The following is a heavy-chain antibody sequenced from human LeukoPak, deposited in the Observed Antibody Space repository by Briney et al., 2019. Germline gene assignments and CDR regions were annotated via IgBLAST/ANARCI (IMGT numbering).Heavy chain of an antibody. CDR2: INPNSGGT. CDR3: ARSRRSGSSNWFDP. CDR1: GYTFTGYY. Sequence: ASVKVSCKASGYTFTGYYMHWVRQAPGQGLEWMGWINPNSGGTNYAQKFQGRVTMTRDTSISTAYMELSRLRSDDTAVYYCARSRRSGSSNWFDPWGQGTLVTVSS. J-gene: IGHJ5*02. V-gene: IGHV1-2*02. D-gene: IGHD3-10*01.